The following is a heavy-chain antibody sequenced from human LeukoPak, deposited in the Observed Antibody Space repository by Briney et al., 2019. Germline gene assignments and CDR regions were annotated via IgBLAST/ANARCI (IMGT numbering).Heavy chain of an antibody. J-gene: IGHJ6*01. CDR3: AKDSVVLWFGEFQAMDV. CDR2: ISGIGGST. V-gene: IGHV3-23*01. D-gene: IGHD3-10*01. CDR1: GFTFSIDA. Sequence: PGGSLRLSCAASGFTFSIDAMSWVRQAPGKGLEWDSAISGIGGSTYYADSVKGRFTTSRDNSKHNLYLQMNRLGAEDTGVYYCAKDSVVLWFGEFQAMDVWGQGTTVTVS.